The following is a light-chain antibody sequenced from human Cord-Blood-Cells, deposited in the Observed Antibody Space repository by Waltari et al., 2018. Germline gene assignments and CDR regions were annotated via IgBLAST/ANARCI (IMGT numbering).Light chain of an antibody. CDR1: QSVLYSSNNKNY. V-gene: IGKV4-1*01. CDR2: WAS. CDR3: QQYYSTPFT. J-gene: IGKJ3*01. Sequence: DIVMTQSPDSLAVSLAERATNNCKSSQSVLYSSNNKNYLAWYQQKPGQPPKLLIYWASTRESGVPDRFSGSGSGTDFTLTISSLQAEDVAVYYCQQYYSTPFTFGPGTKVDIK.